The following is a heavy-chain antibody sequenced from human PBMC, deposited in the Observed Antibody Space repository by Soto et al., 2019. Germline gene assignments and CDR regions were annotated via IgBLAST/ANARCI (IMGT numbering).Heavy chain of an antibody. Sequence: LSXTCTGSGGSTSSCNYWSWIRQPPGKGLEWIGHIYYSGNTDYNPSLKSRLAISIDTSKNQFSLKLSSVTAADTAVYFCAREGGESSDGLYYFDYWGQGSLVTVSS. J-gene: IGHJ4*02. V-gene: IGHV4-30-4*01. CDR3: AREGGESSDGLYYFDY. CDR2: IYYSGNT. D-gene: IGHD3-16*01. CDR1: GGSTSSCNY.